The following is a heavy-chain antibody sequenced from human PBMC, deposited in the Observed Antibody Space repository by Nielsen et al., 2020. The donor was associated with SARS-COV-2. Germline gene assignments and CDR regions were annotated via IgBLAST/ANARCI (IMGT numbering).Heavy chain of an antibody. D-gene: IGHD4-11*01. Sequence: ASVKVSCKASGYTFTGYYMHWVRQAPGQGLEWMGWINPNSGGTNYAQKSQGWVTMTRDTSISTAYMELSRLRSDDTAVYYCARDLSQSRDGMDVWGQGTTVTVSS. CDR2: INPNSGGT. CDR3: ARDLSQSRDGMDV. CDR1: GYTFTGYY. J-gene: IGHJ6*02. V-gene: IGHV1-2*04.